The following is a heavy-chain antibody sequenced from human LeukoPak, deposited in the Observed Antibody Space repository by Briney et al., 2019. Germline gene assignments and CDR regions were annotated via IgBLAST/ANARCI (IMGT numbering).Heavy chain of an antibody. CDR2: IRGGGET. D-gene: IGHD1-1*01. Sequence: QPRGSLRLSCAASGFAFSNYAMSWVRQAPARGPGSVSSIRGGGETVDADSVKAWFTLARDDSRNTVYLQMNNLRVEDTAIYYCAKANWVSNVDSVWWGQGTQVTVSS. J-gene: IGHJ4*02. V-gene: IGHV3-23*01. CDR3: AKANWVSNVDSVW. CDR1: GFAFSNYA.